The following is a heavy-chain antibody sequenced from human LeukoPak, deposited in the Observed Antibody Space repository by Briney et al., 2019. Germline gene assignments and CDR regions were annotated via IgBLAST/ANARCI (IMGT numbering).Heavy chain of an antibody. J-gene: IGHJ3*02. CDR1: GFTFSSYE. Sequence: GGSLRLSCAASGFTFSSYEMNWVRQAPGKGLEWVAYMTSGGSTIYYADSVKGRFTISRDNAKNSLYLQMNSLRDEDTAVYYCARDPRGYSGYETGPDAFDIWGQGTMVTVSS. CDR3: ARDPRGYSGYETGPDAFDI. V-gene: IGHV3-48*03. D-gene: IGHD5-12*01. CDR2: MTSGGSTI.